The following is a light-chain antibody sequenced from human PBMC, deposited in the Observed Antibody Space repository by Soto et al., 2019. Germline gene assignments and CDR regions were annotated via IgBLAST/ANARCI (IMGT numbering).Light chain of an antibody. V-gene: IGKV1-17*01. CDR1: QVISNY. CDR2: AAS. Sequence: DVQVTQSPSSLSASVGDRVTITCRTSQVISNYFGWYQQKPGKAPKRLIYAASTFQSGVPSRFSGSGSGTEFKLTINRLEPEDFATYYCRQHASYPRKFGKGTQVEIK. J-gene: IGKJ1*01. CDR3: RQHASYPRK.